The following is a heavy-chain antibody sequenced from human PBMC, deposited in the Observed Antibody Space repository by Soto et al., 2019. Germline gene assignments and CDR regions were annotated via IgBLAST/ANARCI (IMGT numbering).Heavy chain of an antibody. V-gene: IGHV1-3*01. Sequence: ASVKVSCKASGYTFTSYAMHWVRQAPGQRLEWMGWINAGNGNTKYSQKFQGRVTITRDTSASTAYMELSSLRSEDTAVYYCARDSDSSGWYYFDYWGQGTLVTAPQ. J-gene: IGHJ4*02. D-gene: IGHD6-19*01. CDR2: INAGNGNT. CDR3: ARDSDSSGWYYFDY. CDR1: GYTFTSYA.